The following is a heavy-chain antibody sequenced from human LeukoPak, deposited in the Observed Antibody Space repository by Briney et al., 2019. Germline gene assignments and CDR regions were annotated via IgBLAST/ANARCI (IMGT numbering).Heavy chain of an antibody. J-gene: IGHJ5*02. D-gene: IGHD4-17*01. V-gene: IGHV3-7*01. CDR3: ARAPGEGWFDP. CDR2: IKQDGSEK. CDR1: GFTFSSYW. Sequence: GGSLRLSCAASGFTFSSYWMSWVRQAPGKGLEWVASIKQDGSEKYYVDFVKGRFTISRDNAKNSLYLQTNSLRAEDTALYYCARAPGEGWFDPWGQGTLVTVSS.